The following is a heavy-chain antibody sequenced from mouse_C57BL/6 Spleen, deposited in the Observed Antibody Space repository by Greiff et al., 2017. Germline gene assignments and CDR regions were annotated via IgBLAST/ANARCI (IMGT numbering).Heavy chain of an antibody. CDR3: TREKATVLEGYVDV. J-gene: IGHJ1*03. D-gene: IGHD1-1*01. CDR1: GYTFTDYE. Sequence: VQLQQSGAELVRPGASVTLSCKASGYTFTDYEMHWVKQTPVHGLEWIGAIDPETGGTAYNQKFKGKAILTADKSSSTAYMELRSLTSEDSAVYYCTREKATVLEGYVDVWGTGTTVTVSS. CDR2: IDPETGGT. V-gene: IGHV1-15*01.